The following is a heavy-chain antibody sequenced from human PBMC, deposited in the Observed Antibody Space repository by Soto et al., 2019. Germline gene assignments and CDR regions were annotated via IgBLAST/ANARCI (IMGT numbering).Heavy chain of an antibody. J-gene: IGHJ4*02. V-gene: IGHV3-30*18. CDR2: ISYDGSNK. CDR3: AKDGLIAVAGTLDY. Sequence: PGGSLRLSCAASGFTFSSYGMHWVRQAPGKGLEWVAVISYDGSNKYYADSVKGRFTISRDNSKNTLYLQMNSLRAEDTAVYYCAKDGLIAVAGTLDYWGQGTLVTVSS. CDR1: GFTFSSYG. D-gene: IGHD6-19*01.